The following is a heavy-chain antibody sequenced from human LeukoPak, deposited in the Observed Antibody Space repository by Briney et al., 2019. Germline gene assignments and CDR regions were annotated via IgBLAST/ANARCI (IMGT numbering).Heavy chain of an antibody. V-gene: IGHV4-39*07. CDR2: VYYEGST. J-gene: IGHJ3*02. CDR3: ARFITAGGYDALDI. CDR1: GGSISGSDYY. Sequence: PSETLSLTCSVSGGSISGSDYYWGWIRQPPGKGLEWTGNVYYEGSTYYNPSLKSRVTISVDTSKNQFSLKLSSVTAADTAGYYCARFITAGGYDALDIWGQGTMVTVSS. D-gene: IGHD6-13*01.